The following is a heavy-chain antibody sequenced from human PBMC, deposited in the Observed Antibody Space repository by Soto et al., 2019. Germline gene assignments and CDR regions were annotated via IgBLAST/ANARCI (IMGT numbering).Heavy chain of an antibody. V-gene: IGHV4-31*03. J-gene: IGHJ6*02. CDR2: IHYRGST. CDR1: GGSITGSYY. CDR3: ARVRYSFGLDV. D-gene: IGHD2-15*01. Sequence: SETLSLTCTLSGGSITGSYYWNWLRQHPGKGLEWIGSIHYRGSTYYTPSLKTRITISLDRSNNQFSLNLSSVTAADTAVYYCARVRYSFGLDVWGQGTTVTVSS.